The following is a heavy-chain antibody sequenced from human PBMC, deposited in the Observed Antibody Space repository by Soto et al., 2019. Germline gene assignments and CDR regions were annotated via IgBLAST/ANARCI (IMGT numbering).Heavy chain of an antibody. J-gene: IGHJ4*02. CDR1: GGSISNSY. D-gene: IGHD6-13*01. CDR2: IYYSGSS. V-gene: IGHV4-59*08. Sequence: QVQLQESGPGLVKPSETLSLTCTVSGGSISNSYWSWIRQSPGKGLEWIGYIYYSGSSNYNPSLKSRVSISVDTSKNQFSLKLSSVTAADTAGDYCARHSSSWAIFDYWGQGTLVIVSS. CDR3: ARHSSSWAIFDY.